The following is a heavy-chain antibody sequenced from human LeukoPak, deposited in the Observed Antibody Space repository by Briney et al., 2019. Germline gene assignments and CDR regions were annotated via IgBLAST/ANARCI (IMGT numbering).Heavy chain of an antibody. CDR1: GYTFTSYG. D-gene: IGHD2-2*01. V-gene: IGHV1-18*01. CDR2: ISAYNGNT. J-gene: IGHJ5*02. CDR3: ARDWGFYCSSTSCYAEVWFDP. Sequence: GASVKVSCKASGYTFTSYGISWVRQAPGQGLEWMGWISAYNGNTNYAQKLQGRVTMTTDTSTSTAYMELRSLRSDDTAVYYCARDWGFYCSSTSCYAEVWFDPWGQGTLVTVSS.